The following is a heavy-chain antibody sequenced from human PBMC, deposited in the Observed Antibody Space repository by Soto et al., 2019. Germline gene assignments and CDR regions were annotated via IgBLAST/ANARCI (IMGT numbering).Heavy chain of an antibody. CDR2: IYYSGST. CDR1: GGSISSYY. J-gene: IGHJ5*02. Sequence: SETLSLTCTVSGGSISSYYWSWIRQPPGKGLEWIGYIYYSGSTNYNPSLKSRVTISVDTSKNQFSLKLSSVTAADTAVYYCAREDSSSWSNWFDPWGQGTLVTVSS. D-gene: IGHD6-13*01. CDR3: AREDSSSWSNWFDP. V-gene: IGHV4-59*01.